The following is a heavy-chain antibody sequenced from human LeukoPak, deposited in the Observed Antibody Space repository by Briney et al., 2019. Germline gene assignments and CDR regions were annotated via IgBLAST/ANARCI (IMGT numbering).Heavy chain of an antibody. CDR2: INPNSGGT. CDR1: GYTFTGYY. Sequence: ASVKVSCKASGYTFTGYYMHWVRQAPGQGLEWMGWINPNSGGTNYAQKFQGRVTMTRDTSISTACMELSRLRSDDTAVYYCARSIVVPAEWPSWYEAGAYYFDYWGQGTLVTVSS. D-gene: IGHD2-2*01. CDR3: ARSIVVPAEWPSWYEAGAYYFDY. V-gene: IGHV1-2*02. J-gene: IGHJ4*02.